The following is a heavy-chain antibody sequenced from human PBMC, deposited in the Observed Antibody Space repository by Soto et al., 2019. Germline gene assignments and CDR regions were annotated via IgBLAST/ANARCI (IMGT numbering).Heavy chain of an antibody. Sequence: SETLSLTCAVSGGSISSGGYSWGWIRQPPGKGLEWIGYISYSGSTNYNPSLKSRVTIFVHTSENQLSLSLSSVTAADTAVYYCARHSGPLAVGYYCDMDVGGQETTVTVAS. CDR3: ARHSGPLAVGYYCDMDV. J-gene: IGHJ6*02. D-gene: IGHD6-13*01. CDR2: ISYSGST. CDR1: GGSISSGGYS. V-gene: IGHV4-61*05.